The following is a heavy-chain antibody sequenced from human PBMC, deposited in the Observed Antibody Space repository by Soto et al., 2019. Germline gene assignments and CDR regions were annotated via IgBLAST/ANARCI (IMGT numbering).Heavy chain of an antibody. D-gene: IGHD4-17*01. V-gene: IGHV4-31*03. CDR2: IYYSGST. Sequence: SETLSVTCTVAGGSISSSSYYWGWIRQPPGKGLEWIGYIYYSGSTYYNPSLKSRVTISVDTSKNQFSLKLSSVTAADTAVYYCARGRDYGDGNYFDYWGQGTLVTVSS. CDR1: GGSISSSSYY. J-gene: IGHJ4*02. CDR3: ARGRDYGDGNYFDY.